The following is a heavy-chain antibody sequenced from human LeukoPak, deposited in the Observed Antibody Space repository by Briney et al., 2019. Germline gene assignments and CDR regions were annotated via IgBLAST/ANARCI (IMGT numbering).Heavy chain of an antibody. CDR3: AKFRSSTGYDAFNI. J-gene: IGHJ3*02. Sequence: PGGSLRLSCAASGFTFSSYGMHWVRQAPGKGLEWVAFIRYDGSNKYYADSVKGRFAISRDNSNNTLYLQMNSLRAEDTAVYYCAKFRSSTGYDAFNIWGQGTMVTVSS. V-gene: IGHV3-30*02. CDR2: IRYDGSNK. CDR1: GFTFSSYG. D-gene: IGHD2-2*01.